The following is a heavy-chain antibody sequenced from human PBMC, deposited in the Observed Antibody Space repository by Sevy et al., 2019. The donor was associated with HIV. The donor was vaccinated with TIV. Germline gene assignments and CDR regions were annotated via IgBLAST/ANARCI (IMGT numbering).Heavy chain of an antibody. V-gene: IGHV3-21*01. Sequence: GGSLRLSCAASGFTFSSYTMNWVRQAPGKGLEWVSSITSGSTYIYYADSVKGRFTISRDNAKNSLYLQMNSLRAEDTAVYYCARDGVCSSTSCILYLDYWGQGSLVTVSS. D-gene: IGHD2-2*01. CDR1: GFTFSSYT. J-gene: IGHJ4*02. CDR2: ITSGSTYI. CDR3: ARDGVCSSTSCILYLDY.